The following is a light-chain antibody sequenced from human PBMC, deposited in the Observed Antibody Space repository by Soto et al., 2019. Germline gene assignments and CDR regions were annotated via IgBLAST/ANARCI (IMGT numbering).Light chain of an antibody. J-gene: IGLJ2*01. CDR3: SSYTTSTPRV. V-gene: IGLV2-14*03. Sequence: QSVLTQPASVSGSPGQSITISCAGTSSDVGVYDFVSWYQQHPGKAPKLLIYDVNNRPAGISNRFSGSKSGNTASLTISGLQAEDEADYYCSSYTTSTPRVFGGGTKLTVL. CDR1: SSDVGVYDF. CDR2: DVN.